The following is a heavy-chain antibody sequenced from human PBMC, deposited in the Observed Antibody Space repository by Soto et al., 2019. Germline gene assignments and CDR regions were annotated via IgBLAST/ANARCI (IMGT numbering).Heavy chain of an antibody. CDR1: GGSISSSSYY. Sequence: QLQLQESGPGLVKPSETLSLTCTVSGGSISSSSYYWGWIRQPPGKGLEWIGSIYYSGSTYYNPSLKSRVTISVDTSKNQFSLKLSSVTAADTAVYYCARHRVRGATYYFDYWGQGTLVTVSS. CDR3: ARHRVRGATYYFDY. D-gene: IGHD1-26*01. V-gene: IGHV4-39*01. J-gene: IGHJ4*02. CDR2: IYYSGST.